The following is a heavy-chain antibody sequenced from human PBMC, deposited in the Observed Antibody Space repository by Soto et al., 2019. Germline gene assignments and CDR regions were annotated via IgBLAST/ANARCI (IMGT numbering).Heavy chain of an antibody. CDR2: IYWDDEK. D-gene: IGHD3-16*01. CDR3: THNYGNTWFFPLIDY. Sequence: QVTLKESGPTLVKPTQTLTLTCTFSGFSLSTSGVGVGWIRQPPGKALEWLALIYWDDEKRYSPSLKSRLTITKDTSKNQVVLTLTNMDPVDTATYYCTHNYGNTWFFPLIDYWGQGTLVTVSS. V-gene: IGHV2-5*02. J-gene: IGHJ4*02. CDR1: GFSLSTSGVG.